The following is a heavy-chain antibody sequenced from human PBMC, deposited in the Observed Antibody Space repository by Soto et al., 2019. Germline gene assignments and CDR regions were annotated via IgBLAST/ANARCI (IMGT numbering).Heavy chain of an antibody. D-gene: IGHD3-10*01. CDR2: ISSSSSYI. J-gene: IGHJ6*03. Sequence: GGSLRLSCAASGFTFSSYSMNWVRQAPGKGLEWVSSISSSSSYIYYADSVKGRFTISRDNAKNSLYLKMNSLRAEDTSVYYCARDCLVMVRGVIILDYYYYYMDVWGKGTTVTVSS. CDR1: GFTFSSYS. V-gene: IGHV3-21*01. CDR3: ARDCLVMVRGVIILDYYYYYMDV.